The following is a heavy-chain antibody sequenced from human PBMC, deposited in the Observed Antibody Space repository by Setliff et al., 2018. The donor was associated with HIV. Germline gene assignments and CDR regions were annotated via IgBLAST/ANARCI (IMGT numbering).Heavy chain of an antibody. J-gene: IGHJ5*02. V-gene: IGHV4-4*07. D-gene: IGHD3-10*01. Sequence: SETLSLTCTISGGSFGVYRWSWIRQSAGRGLEWIGRIDSSGTTDYKPSLKGRVAISVDTSRNQFSLRVTSVTAADTAVYFCARDRHASGLGSYGPWGPGVLVTVSS. CDR2: IDSSGTT. CDR3: ARDRHASGLGSYGP. CDR1: GGSFGVYR.